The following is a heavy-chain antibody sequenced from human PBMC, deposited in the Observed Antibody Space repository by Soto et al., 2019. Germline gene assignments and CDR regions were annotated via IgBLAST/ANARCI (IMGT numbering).Heavy chain of an antibody. Sequence: QAPGKGLEWVAVISYDGSNKYYADSVKGRFTISRDNSKNTLYLQMNSLRAEDTAVYYCARDIARGDYDFWSGYYTNYYGMDVWGQGTTVTVSS. J-gene: IGHJ6*02. CDR2: ISYDGSNK. CDR3: ARDIARGDYDFWSGYYTNYYGMDV. D-gene: IGHD3-3*01. V-gene: IGHV3-30-3*01.